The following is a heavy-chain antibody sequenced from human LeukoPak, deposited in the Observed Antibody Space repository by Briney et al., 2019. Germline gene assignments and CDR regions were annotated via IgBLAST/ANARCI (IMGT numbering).Heavy chain of an antibody. Sequence: ASVKVSCKASGYTFTGYYLRWVRQAPGQGLEWMGWINPNSGGTHYAQKFQGRVTMTRDTSISTASMEVSRLRSDDTAVYYCARGGRGDIWSNFDYWGQGTLVTVSS. V-gene: IGHV1-2*02. D-gene: IGHD2-21*01. J-gene: IGHJ4*02. CDR2: INPNSGGT. CDR3: ARGGRGDIWSNFDY. CDR1: GYTFTGYY.